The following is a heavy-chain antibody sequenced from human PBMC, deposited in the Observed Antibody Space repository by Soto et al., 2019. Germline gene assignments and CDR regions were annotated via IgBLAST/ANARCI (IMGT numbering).Heavy chain of an antibody. J-gene: IGHJ4*02. Sequence: SETLSLTCAVSGVSLTSGNWWTWVRQSPQRGLEYIGEIFHDGTANYYPSFERRVAMSVDTSRNQFSLKLTSVTAADTAVYFCARLVYDTRLNYMYFDFWGPGTMVTVYS. CDR1: GVSLTSGNW. V-gene: IGHV4-4*02. D-gene: IGHD3-10*01. CDR3: ARLVYDTRLNYMYFDF. CDR2: IFHDGTA.